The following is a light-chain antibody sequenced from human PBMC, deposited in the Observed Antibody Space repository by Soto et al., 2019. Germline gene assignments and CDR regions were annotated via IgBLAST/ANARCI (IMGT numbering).Light chain of an antibody. CDR1: QSISDY. CDR3: QQSFSTPWT. Sequence: DIQMTQSPSSLSASVVDRVTITCLASQSISDYLNWYQQKPGKAPNLLIYAASSLQSGVPSRFGGSGSETDFTLTISSLQPEDFATYYCQQSFSTPWTFGQGTKVDIK. J-gene: IGKJ1*01. CDR2: AAS. V-gene: IGKV1-39*01.